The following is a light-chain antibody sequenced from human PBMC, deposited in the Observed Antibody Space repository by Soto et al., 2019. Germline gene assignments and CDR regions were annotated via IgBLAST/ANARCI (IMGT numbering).Light chain of an antibody. V-gene: IGKV1-5*03. CDR1: QSINNR. CDR2: KAS. J-gene: IGKJ1*01. Sequence: DIQMTQSPSTLSASVGDRVTITCLASQSINNRLVWYQQKPGIAPILLIYKASSLQRGVPSRCSVSGSGPEFNFNISSLQPADFATYYCQQYNTYPWTFGHGNKVEI. CDR3: QQYNTYPWT.